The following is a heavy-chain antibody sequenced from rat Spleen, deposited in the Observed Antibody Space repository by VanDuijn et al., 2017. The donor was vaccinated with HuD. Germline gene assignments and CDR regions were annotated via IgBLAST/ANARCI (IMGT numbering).Heavy chain of an antibody. Sequence: EVQLVESGGGLVQPGRSLKLSCAASGFTFSNYDMAWVRQAPTKGLEWVASISTGGGNTYYRDSVKGRFTISRDNAKSTLYLQMDSLRSEDTATYYCARHAGGDCPLPDYWYFDFWGPGTMVTVSS. CDR3: ARHAGGDCPLPDYWYFDF. D-gene: IGHD1-4*01. V-gene: IGHV5S23*01. J-gene: IGHJ1*01. CDR1: GFTFSNYD. CDR2: ISTGGGNT.